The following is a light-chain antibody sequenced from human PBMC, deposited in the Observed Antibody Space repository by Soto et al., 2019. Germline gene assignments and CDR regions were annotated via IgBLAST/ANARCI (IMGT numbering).Light chain of an antibody. J-gene: IGKJ4*01. Sequence: DIVLTQSPPSLPVTAGEPASISCRSSESIRFCNEYNYLDWYLQKLGQIPQLLMFLGSIRATGVPQRFSGSGSGTDFTLTISRVEAEDVGIYYCMQALHNPLTFGGGTKVEIK. CDR2: LGS. CDR3: MQALHNPLT. CDR1: ESIRFCNEYNY. V-gene: IGKV2-28*01.